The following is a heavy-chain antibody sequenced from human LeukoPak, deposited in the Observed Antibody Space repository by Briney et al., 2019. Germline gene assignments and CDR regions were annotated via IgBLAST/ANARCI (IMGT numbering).Heavy chain of an antibody. CDR1: GGSISSYY. V-gene: IGHV4-59*12. D-gene: IGHD6-6*01. J-gene: IGHJ4*02. CDR3: ARVGSSSSKNFDY. Sequence: ASETLSLTCTVSGGSISSYYWSWIRQPPGKGLEWIGYIYYSGSTNYNPSLKSRVTISVDRSKNQFSLKLNSVTAADTAVYYCARVGSSSSKNFDYWGQGTLVTVSS. CDR2: IYYSGST.